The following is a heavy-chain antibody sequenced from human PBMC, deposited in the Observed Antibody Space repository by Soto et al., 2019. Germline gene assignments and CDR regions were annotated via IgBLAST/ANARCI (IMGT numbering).Heavy chain of an antibody. CDR1: GGSISSYY. D-gene: IGHD1-26*01. J-gene: IGHJ4*02. V-gene: IGHV4-4*07. Sequence: TSETLSLTCTVSGGSISSYYWSWIRQPAGKGLEWIGRIYASGSPYYNPSLRSRVTISADTSKNQISLKLTSPTAADTAVYYCARGVGSSPPRYWGRGTLVTVSS. CDR3: ARGVGSSPPRY. CDR2: IYASGSP.